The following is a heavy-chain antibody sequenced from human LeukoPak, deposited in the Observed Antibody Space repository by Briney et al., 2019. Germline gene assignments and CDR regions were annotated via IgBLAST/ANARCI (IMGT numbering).Heavy chain of an antibody. CDR2: IWYDGSNK. V-gene: IGHV3-33*01. J-gene: IGHJ3*02. D-gene: IGHD1-26*01. Sequence: GGSLRLSCAASGFTFSSYGMHWVRQAPGKGLEWVAVIWYDGSNKYYADSVKGRFTISRDNSKNTLYLQMNSLRAEDTAVYYCARSILGPHAFDIWGQGTMVTVSS. CDR1: GFTFSSYG. CDR3: ARSILGPHAFDI.